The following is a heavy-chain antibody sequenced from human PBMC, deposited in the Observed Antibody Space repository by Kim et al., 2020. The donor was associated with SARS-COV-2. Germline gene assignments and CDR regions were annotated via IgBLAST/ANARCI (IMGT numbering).Heavy chain of an antibody. J-gene: IGHJ6*02. V-gene: IGHV3-48*02. Sequence: GGSLRLSCAASGFTFSSYSMNWVRQAPGKGLEWVSYISSSSSTIYYADSVKGRFTISRDNAKNSLYLQMNSLRDEDTAVYYCATSLYSSSWYGNYYYYYGMDVWGQGTTVTVSS. CDR2: ISSSSSTI. CDR1: GFTFSSYS. D-gene: IGHD6-13*01. CDR3: ATSLYSSSWYGNYYYYYGMDV.